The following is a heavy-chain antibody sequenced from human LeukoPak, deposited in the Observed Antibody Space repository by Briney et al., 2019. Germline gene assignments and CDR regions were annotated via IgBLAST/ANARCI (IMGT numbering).Heavy chain of an antibody. CDR1: GYTFTSYY. Sequence: GASVKVSCKASGYTFTSYYMHWVRQAPGQGLEWMGIINPSGVSTSYAQKFQGRVTMTRDTSTSTVYMELSSLRSEDTAVYYCAILAAEDSSDHSHFEYWGQGTLVTVSS. CDR3: AILAAEDSSDHSHFEY. V-gene: IGHV1-46*01. J-gene: IGHJ4*02. D-gene: IGHD3-22*01. CDR2: INPSGVST.